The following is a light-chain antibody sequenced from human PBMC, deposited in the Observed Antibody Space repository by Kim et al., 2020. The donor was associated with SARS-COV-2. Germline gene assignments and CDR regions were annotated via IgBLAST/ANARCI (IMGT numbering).Light chain of an antibody. CDR2: DTN. V-gene: IGLV7-46*01. J-gene: IGLJ3*02. Sequence: PEATVTLPRGSSSGAVTTRPSPFGFQQKPGQAPRTLIYDTNDRHSWTPARFSASLLGGKAALTLSGAQPEDEADYYCLLSYSVPRVFGGGTQLTVL. CDR3: LLSYSVPRV. CDR1: SGAVTTRPS.